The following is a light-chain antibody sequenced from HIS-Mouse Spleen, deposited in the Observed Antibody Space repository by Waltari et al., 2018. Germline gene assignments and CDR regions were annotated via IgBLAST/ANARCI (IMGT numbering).Light chain of an antibody. CDR1: SSDVGGSXY. CDR2: EVS. J-gene: IGLJ3*02. Sequence: QSALTQPAPVSGSPGQSITISCTGTSSDVGGSXYVPWYQQHPGKAPKLMIYEVSNRPSGVSNRFSGSKSGNTASLTISGLQAEDEADYYCSSYTSSSTLAVFGGGTKLTVL. CDR3: SSYTSSSTLAV. V-gene: IGLV2-14*01.